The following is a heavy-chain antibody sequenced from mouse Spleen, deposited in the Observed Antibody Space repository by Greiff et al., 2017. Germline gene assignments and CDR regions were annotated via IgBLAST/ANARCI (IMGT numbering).Heavy chain of an antibody. D-gene: IGHD2-14*01. J-gene: IGHJ2*01. V-gene: IGHV1-50*01. Sequence: VQLQQSGAELVKPGASVKLSCKASGYTFTSYWMQWVKQRPGQGLEWIGEIDPSDSYTNYNQKFKGKATLTVDTSSSTAYMQLSSLTSEDSAVYYCARWGGYDDFDYWGQGTTLTVSS. CDR2: IDPSDSYT. CDR3: ARWGGYDDFDY. CDR1: GYTFTSYW.